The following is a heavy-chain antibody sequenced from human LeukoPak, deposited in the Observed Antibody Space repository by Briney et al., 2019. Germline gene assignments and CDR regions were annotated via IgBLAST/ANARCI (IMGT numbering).Heavy chain of an antibody. J-gene: IGHJ4*02. CDR1: GFTFSNHA. CDR2: ISGGGAGS. CDR3: ARAPLGGDAYAHDY. D-gene: IGHD3-16*01. Sequence: GGSLRLSCAASGFTFSNHALSWVRQAPGKGLEWVSAISGGGAGSYYADSVKGRFTISSDNSKNTLYLQMSSLRAEDTAVYYCARAPLGGDAYAHDYWGQGTLVTVSS. V-gene: IGHV3-23*01.